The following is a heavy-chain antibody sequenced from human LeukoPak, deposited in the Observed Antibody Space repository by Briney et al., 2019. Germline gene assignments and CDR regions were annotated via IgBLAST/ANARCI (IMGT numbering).Heavy chain of an antibody. CDR2: IYPGDSDT. V-gene: IGHV5-51*01. Sequence: ESLKISCKGSGYSFTSYWIGWVRQMPGKGLEWMGIIYPGDSDTRYSPSFQGQVTISADKSISTAYLQWSSLKASDTAMYYCATGYCSSTSCPPGSNWGQGTLVTVSS. CDR1: GYSFTSYW. J-gene: IGHJ4*02. CDR3: ATGYCSSTSCPPGSN. D-gene: IGHD2-2*01.